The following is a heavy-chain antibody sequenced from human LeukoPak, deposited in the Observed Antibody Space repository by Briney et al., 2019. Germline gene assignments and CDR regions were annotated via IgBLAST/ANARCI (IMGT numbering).Heavy chain of an antibody. CDR3: ARHRVGATWTLGIDY. D-gene: IGHD1-26*01. V-gene: IGHV4-34*01. J-gene: IGHJ4*02. CDR2: INHSGST. CDR1: GGSFSGYC. Sequence: PSETLSLTCAVYGGSFSGYCWSWIRQPPGKGLEWIGEINHSGSTNYNPSLKSRVTISVDTSKNQFSLKLSSVTAADTAVYYCARHRVGATWTLGIDYWGQGTLVTVSS.